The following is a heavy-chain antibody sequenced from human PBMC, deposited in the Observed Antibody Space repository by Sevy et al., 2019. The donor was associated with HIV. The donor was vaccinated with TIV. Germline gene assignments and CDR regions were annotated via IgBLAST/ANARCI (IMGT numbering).Heavy chain of an antibody. CDR2: IRQDGNEL. CDR3: ARRYFDL. V-gene: IGHV3-7*01. J-gene: IGHJ4*02. CDR1: GFTFSSFW. Sequence: GGSLRLSCKASGFTFSSFWMQWVRQAPGKGLEWVANIRQDGNELYYVDSVKGRFTISRDNAKNALYLQMDGLRVEDTAVYHCARRYFDLWGQGTLVTVS.